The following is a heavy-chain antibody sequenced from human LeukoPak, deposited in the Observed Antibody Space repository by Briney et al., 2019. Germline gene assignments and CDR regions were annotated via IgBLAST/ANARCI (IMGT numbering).Heavy chain of an antibody. J-gene: IGHJ3*02. CDR3: ARLTLVSREAFDI. CDR2: IYYSGST. V-gene: IGHV4-39*01. Sequence: SETLSLTCTVSGGSISSSSYYWGWIRQPPGKGLEWIGSIYYSGSTYYNPSLKSRATISVDTSKNQFSLKLSSWTPPDTAVYDWARLTLVSREAFDIWGQGTMVTVSS. D-gene: IGHD2-15*01. CDR1: GGSISSSSYY.